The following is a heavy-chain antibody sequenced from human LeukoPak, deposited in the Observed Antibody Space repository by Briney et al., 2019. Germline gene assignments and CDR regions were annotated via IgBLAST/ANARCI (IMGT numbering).Heavy chain of an antibody. Sequence: GGSLRLSCAASGFTFSSYGMHWVRQAPGKGLEWVAFIRYDGSNKYYADSVKGRFTISRDNSKNTLYLQMNSLRAEDTAVYYCAKVAPYCSSTSCSIDYWGQGTLVTVSS. CDR1: GFTFSSYG. CDR3: AKVAPYCSSTSCSIDY. V-gene: IGHV3-30*02. D-gene: IGHD2-2*01. J-gene: IGHJ4*02. CDR2: IRYDGSNK.